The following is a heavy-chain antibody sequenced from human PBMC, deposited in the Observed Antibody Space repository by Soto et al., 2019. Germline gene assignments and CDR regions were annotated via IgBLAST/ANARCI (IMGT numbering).Heavy chain of an antibody. CDR2: IKHSGST. D-gene: IGHD3-10*01. V-gene: IGHV4-34*01. CDR3: ARVRAGDLRSRGQIFDY. J-gene: IGHJ4*02. Sequence: SETLSLTCAVYGGSFSGYYWRWIRQPPGKGLEWIGEIKHSGSTNYNPSLKSRVTISVDTTKNQFSLESSSVTAADTAVYYCARVRAGDLRSRGQIFDYWGQGTLVTVSS. CDR1: GGSFSGYY.